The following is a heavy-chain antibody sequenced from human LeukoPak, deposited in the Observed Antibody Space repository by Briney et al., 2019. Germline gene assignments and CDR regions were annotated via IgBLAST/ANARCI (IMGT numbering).Heavy chain of an antibody. Sequence: PGGSLRLSCAASGFTFSSYAMHWVRQAPGKGLEWVAVISYDGSNKYYADSVKGRFTISRDYSKNTLYLQMNSLRAEDTAVYYCARDMFLEWSGFDYWGQGTLVTVSS. J-gene: IGHJ4*02. CDR3: ARDMFLEWSGFDY. CDR2: ISYDGSNK. CDR1: GFTFSSYA. V-gene: IGHV3-30-3*01. D-gene: IGHD3-3*01.